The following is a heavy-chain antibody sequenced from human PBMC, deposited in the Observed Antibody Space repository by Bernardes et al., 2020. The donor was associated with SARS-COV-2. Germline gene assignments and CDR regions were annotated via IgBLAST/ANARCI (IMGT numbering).Heavy chain of an antibody. Sequence: GGALILSCVGSGFTFHTSAMYWVRQAPGTGLEYVSAISYNGGSAYYADSVKGRFTISRDNSQNTLFLQMRSLRVEDMAVYYCARAPITMVRGIELNYWGQGTLVTVSS. D-gene: IGHD3-10*01. J-gene: IGHJ4*02. CDR1: GFTFHTSA. CDR3: ARAPITMVRGIELNY. V-gene: IGHV3-64*02. CDR2: ISYNGGSA.